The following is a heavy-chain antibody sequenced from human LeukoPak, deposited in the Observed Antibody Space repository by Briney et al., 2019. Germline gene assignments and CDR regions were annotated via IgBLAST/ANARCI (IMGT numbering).Heavy chain of an antibody. CDR3: ARDSDPSQDCSSTSCYSEGDAFDI. CDR1: GFTFSSYG. D-gene: IGHD2-2*02. Sequence: GGSLRLSCAASGFTFSSYGMHWVRQAPGKGLEWVAFIRYDGSNKYYADSVKGRFTISRDNSKNTLYLQMNSLRAEDTAVYYCARDSDPSQDCSSTSCYSEGDAFDIWGQGTMVTVSS. CDR2: IRYDGSNK. J-gene: IGHJ3*02. V-gene: IGHV3-30*02.